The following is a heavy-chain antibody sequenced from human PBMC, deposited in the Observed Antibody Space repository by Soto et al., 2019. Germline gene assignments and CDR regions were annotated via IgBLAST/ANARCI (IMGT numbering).Heavy chain of an antibody. D-gene: IGHD5-18*01. CDR2: ISYDGSNK. CDR3: AKVVGWIQFSNAFDS. J-gene: IGHJ3*02. Sequence: GGTLRLSCAASGFTFSSYGMHWVRQAPGKGLEWVAVISYDGSNKYYADSVKGRFTISRDNSKNALYLQMNSLRAEDTAVYYCAKVVGWIQFSNAFDSWGQGTMVTGSS. CDR1: GFTFSSYG. V-gene: IGHV3-30*18.